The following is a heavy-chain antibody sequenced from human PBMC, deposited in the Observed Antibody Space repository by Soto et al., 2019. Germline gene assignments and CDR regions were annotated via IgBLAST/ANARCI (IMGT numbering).Heavy chain of an antibody. V-gene: IGHV4-59*06. J-gene: IGHJ5*02. CDR2: IYYSGST. D-gene: IGHD6-6*01. CDR1: GGSISSYY. CDR3: ARAGHSSSSEGANWFDP. Sequence: SETLSLTCTVSGGSISSYYWSWIRQPPGKGLEWIGYIYYSGSTYYNPSLKSRVTISVDTSKNQFSLNLSSVTAADTAVYYCARAGHSSSSEGANWFDPWGQGTLVTVSS.